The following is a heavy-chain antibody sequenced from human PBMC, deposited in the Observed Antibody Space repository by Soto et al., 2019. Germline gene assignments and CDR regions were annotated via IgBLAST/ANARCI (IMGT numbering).Heavy chain of an antibody. Sequence: QVQLQESGPGLVRPSQTLSLTCTVSGGSISSGGHYWNWIRQHPGQGLEWIGYIYHSGNTYYNPSLKSRLTISLDTSKNQFSLKLTSVTAADTAVYSCVRDRAGGAWYFDLWGRGTLVTVSS. J-gene: IGHJ2*01. V-gene: IGHV4-31*03. CDR3: VRDRAGGAWYFDL. D-gene: IGHD3-16*01. CDR1: GGSISSGGHY. CDR2: IYHSGNT.